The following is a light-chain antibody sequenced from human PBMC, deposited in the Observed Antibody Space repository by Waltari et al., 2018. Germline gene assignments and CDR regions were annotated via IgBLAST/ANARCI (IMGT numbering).Light chain of an antibody. CDR1: QTIDTY. CDR3: QQSHTFPFA. V-gene: IGKV1-39*01. CDR2: AAS. J-gene: IGKJ3*01. Sequence: DIQMTPSPSSLSASVGDRLTIACRASQTIDTYLNWYQQKPGKAPNLLIYAASSLQSGVPSRFAGNGSGTDFTLTISSLQPEDFATYYCQQSHTFPFAFGPGTKVDIK.